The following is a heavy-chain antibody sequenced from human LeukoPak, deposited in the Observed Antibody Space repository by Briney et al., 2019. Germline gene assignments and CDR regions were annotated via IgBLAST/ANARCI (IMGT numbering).Heavy chain of an antibody. J-gene: IGHJ4*02. CDR1: GFTFTSYG. Sequence: GGSLRLSCAASGFTFTSYGMHWVRQAPGKGLEWVAFIRYDGSHKYYADSVKGRFTISSDNAKNSLYLQMNGLRAEDTAVYYCARDPRGYCSGGSCHKPYYFDYWGQGTLVTVSS. CDR3: ARDPRGYCSGGSCHKPYYFDY. V-gene: IGHV3-30*02. D-gene: IGHD2-15*01. CDR2: IRYDGSHK.